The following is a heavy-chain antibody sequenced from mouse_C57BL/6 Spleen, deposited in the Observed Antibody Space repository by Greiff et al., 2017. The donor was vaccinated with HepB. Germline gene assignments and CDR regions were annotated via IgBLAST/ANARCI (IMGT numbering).Heavy chain of an antibody. J-gene: IGHJ1*03. CDR3: ARHNGSSPLWYFDV. D-gene: IGHD1-1*01. CDR1: GFTFSSYG. CDR2: ISSGGSYT. Sequence: EVKLMESGGDLVKPGGSLKLSCAASGFTFSSYGMSWVRQTPDKRLEWVATISSGGSYTYYPDSVKGRFTISRDNAKNTLYLQMSSLKSEDTAMYYGARHNGSSPLWYFDVWGTGTTVTVSS. V-gene: IGHV5-6*01.